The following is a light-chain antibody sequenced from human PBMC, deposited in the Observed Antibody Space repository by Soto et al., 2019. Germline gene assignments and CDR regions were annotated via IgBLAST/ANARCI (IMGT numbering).Light chain of an antibody. CDR1: TGAVTSSNY. CDR2: STN. CDR3: LLYYGGQLGV. Sequence: QTVVTQEPSLTVSPGGTVTLTCAVYTGAVTSSNYPNWFQQKPGQAPRALIYSTNHKYSWTPAQFSGSLLGGKAALTLSGVQPEDEADYYCLLYYGGQLGVFGGGTKLTVL. J-gene: IGLJ2*01. V-gene: IGLV7-43*01.